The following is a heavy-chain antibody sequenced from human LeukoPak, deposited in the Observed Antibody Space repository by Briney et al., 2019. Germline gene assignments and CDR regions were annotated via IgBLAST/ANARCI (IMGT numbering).Heavy chain of an antibody. J-gene: IGHJ4*02. CDR1: GYSFTSYW. Sequence: GESLKISCKGSGYSFTSYWIGWVCQMPGKGLEWMGIIYPGDSDTRYSPSFQGQVTISADKSISTAYLQWSSLKASDTAMYYCARLRGELSLPQKYYFDYWGQGTPVTVSS. V-gene: IGHV5-51*01. D-gene: IGHD3-16*02. CDR2: IYPGDSDT. CDR3: ARLRGELSLPQKYYFDY.